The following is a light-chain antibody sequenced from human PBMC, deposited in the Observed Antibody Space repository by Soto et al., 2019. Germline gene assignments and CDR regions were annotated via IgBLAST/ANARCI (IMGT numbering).Light chain of an antibody. V-gene: IGLV1-44*01. Sequence: QSVLTQPPSASGTPGQTVTISCSGSGSNIGENAVNWYQHLPGTAPQLLIYSNALRPSWVPHRFSGSKSGTAGSLAISGLQSEDEDHYYCAAWDDSLKAMLFGGGTKLTVL. CDR3: AAWDDSLKAML. CDR1: GSNIGENA. CDR2: SNA. J-gene: IGLJ3*02.